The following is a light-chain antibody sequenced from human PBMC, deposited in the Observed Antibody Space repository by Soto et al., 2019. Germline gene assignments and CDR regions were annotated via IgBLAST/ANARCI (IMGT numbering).Light chain of an antibody. CDR3: TSKTSTSPYV. V-gene: IGLV2-14*01. CDR1: SSDVGGYKY. Sequence: LTHPASVSWSPGQSITISCTGTSSDVGGYKYVSWYQQHPGKAPKFLIYEVSNRPSGVSSRFSGSKSGNTASLTISGLQAEDEADYYCTSKTSTSPYVFGTGTKVTVL. CDR2: EVS. J-gene: IGLJ1*01.